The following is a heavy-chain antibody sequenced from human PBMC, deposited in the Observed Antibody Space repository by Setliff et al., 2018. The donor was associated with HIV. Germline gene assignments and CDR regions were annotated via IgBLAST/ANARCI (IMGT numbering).Heavy chain of an antibody. CDR2: ISVDGSGK. CDR3: AISTRPY. Sequence: PGGSLRLSCAASGFTFSSYGMHWVRQPPGKGLEWVAAISVDGSGKFYADSVKGRFSISRDNSKNTLYLQMNNLRAEDTAVYYCAISTRPYWGQGTLVTVSS. V-gene: IGHV3-30*12. CDR1: GFTFSSYG. J-gene: IGHJ4*02. D-gene: IGHD6-6*01.